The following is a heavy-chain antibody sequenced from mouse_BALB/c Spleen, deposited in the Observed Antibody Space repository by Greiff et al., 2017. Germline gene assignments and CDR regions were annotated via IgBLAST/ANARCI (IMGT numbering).Heavy chain of an antibody. CDR2: ISSGSSTI. Sequence: EVKLMESGGGLVQPGGSRKLSCAASGFTFSSFGMHWVRQAPEKGLEWVAYISSGSSTIYYADTVKGRFTISRDNPKNTLFLQMTSLRSEETAMYYCARSGDYDWFAYWGQGTLVTVSA. CDR1: GFTFSSFG. CDR3: ARSGDYDWFAY. V-gene: IGHV5-17*02. J-gene: IGHJ3*01. D-gene: IGHD2-4*01.